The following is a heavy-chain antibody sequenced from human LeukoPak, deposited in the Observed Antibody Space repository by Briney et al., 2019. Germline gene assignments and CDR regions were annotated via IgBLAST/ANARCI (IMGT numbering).Heavy chain of an antibody. Sequence: GGSLRLSCAASGFTFSDYYMSWIRQAPGKGLEWVSYISSSGSTIYYADSVKGRFTISRDNAKNSLYLQMNSLRAEDTAVYYCARMRYCSGGSCYSQGIFDYWGQGTLVTVSS. CDR1: GFTFSDYY. CDR2: ISSSGSTI. V-gene: IGHV3-11*01. D-gene: IGHD2-15*01. J-gene: IGHJ4*02. CDR3: ARMRYCSGGSCYSQGIFDY.